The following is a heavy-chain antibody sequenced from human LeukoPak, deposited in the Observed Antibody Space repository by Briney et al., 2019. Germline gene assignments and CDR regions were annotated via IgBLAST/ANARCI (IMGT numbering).Heavy chain of an antibody. Sequence: GGSLRLSCAASGFTFSSYSMNWVRQAPGKGLEWVSYISSSSSTIYYADSVKGRFTISRDNAKNSLYLQMNSLRAEDTAVYYCARDQGDPWLRYESSNWFDPWGQGTLVTVSS. J-gene: IGHJ5*02. V-gene: IGHV3-48*04. CDR3: ARDQGDPWLRYESSNWFDP. CDR1: GFTFSSYS. D-gene: IGHD5-12*01. CDR2: ISSSSSTI.